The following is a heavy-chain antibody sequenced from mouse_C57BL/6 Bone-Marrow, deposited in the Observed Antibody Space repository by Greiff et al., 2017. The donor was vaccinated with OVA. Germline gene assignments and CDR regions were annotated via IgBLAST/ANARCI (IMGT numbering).Heavy chain of an antibody. V-gene: IGHV1-15*01. J-gene: IGHJ3*01. CDR3: TPDGYYETGCAY. D-gene: IGHD2-3*01. Sequence: VQLQESGAELVRPGASVTLSCKASGYTFTDYEMNWVKQTPVHGLEWIGAIDPDTGGSAYKQKFKGKAILTADKASSTAYMELRSLTSEDSAVYSCTPDGYYETGCAYWGQGTLVTVSA. CDR1: GYTFTDYE. CDR2: IDPDTGGS.